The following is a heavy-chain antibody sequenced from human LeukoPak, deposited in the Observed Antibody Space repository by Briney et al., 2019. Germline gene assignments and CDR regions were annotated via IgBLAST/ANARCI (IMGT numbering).Heavy chain of an antibody. CDR3: AQSLGSSNWIGNWFDP. Sequence: SETLSLTCTVSGGSISSSSHSWGWIRQPPGKGLEWTGSIYYTGRTYYNPSLKSRVTISVDTSKNQFSLKLSSVTAADTAVYYCAQSLGSSNWIGNWFDPWGQGTLVTVSS. V-gene: IGHV4-39*01. CDR2: IYYTGRT. CDR1: GGSISSSSHS. J-gene: IGHJ5*02. D-gene: IGHD6-13*01.